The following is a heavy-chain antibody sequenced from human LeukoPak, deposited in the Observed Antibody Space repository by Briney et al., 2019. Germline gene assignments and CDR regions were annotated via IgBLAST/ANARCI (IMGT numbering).Heavy chain of an antibody. CDR1: GGSISSGLYS. Sequence: SETLSLTCDVSGGSISSGLYSWSWIRQPLGKGLEWIGGISSSGNTYYNPSLKSRITISIDTSKNHFSLKLSSVSAADTAVYYCARRASSVVDYWGQGTLVTVSS. CDR3: ARRASSVVDY. J-gene: IGHJ4*02. V-gene: IGHV4-30-2*03. CDR2: ISSSGNT. D-gene: IGHD6-25*01.